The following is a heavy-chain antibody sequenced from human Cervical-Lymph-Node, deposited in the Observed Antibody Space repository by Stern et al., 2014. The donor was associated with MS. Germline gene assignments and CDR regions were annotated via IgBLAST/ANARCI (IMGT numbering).Heavy chain of an antibody. V-gene: IGHV4-31*03. CDR2: IYYSGST. CDR1: GGSISSGGYY. Sequence: QVQLVQSGPGLVTPSQTLSLTCTVSGGSISSGGYYWSWIRQPPGKGLEWIGSIYYSGSTYYNPSLKRRVTISVDTSKNQFSLKLSSVTAADTAVYYCARVAYDFWSGYYSIDYWGQGTLVTVSS. D-gene: IGHD3-3*01. CDR3: ARVAYDFWSGYYSIDY. J-gene: IGHJ4*02.